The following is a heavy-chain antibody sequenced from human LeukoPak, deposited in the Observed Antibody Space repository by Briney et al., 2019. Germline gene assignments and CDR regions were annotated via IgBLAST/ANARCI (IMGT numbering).Heavy chain of an antibody. Sequence: SETLSLTCTVSGGSISSSSYYWGWIRQPPGKGLEWIGSIYYSGSTYYNPSLKSRVTISVDTSKNQFSLKLSSVTAADTAVYYCARVWGGYYFGGRNDAFDIWGQGTMVTVSS. CDR3: ARVWGGYYFGGRNDAFDI. D-gene: IGHD3-3*01. V-gene: IGHV4-39*07. J-gene: IGHJ3*02. CDR2: IYYSGST. CDR1: GGSISSSSYY.